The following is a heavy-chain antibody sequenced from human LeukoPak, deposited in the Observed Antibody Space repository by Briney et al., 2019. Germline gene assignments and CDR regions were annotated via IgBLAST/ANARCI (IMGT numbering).Heavy chain of an antibody. CDR1: GYTFTGYY. CDR3: ARVYGSGSTFYYYGMDV. V-gene: IGHV1-2*02. CDR2: INPNSGGT. Sequence: ASVKVSCKASGYTFTGYYMHWVRQAPGQGLEWMGWINPNSGGTNYAQKFQGRVTMTRDTSISTAYMELSRLRSDDTAVYYCARVYGSGSTFYYYGMDVWGQGTTVTV. J-gene: IGHJ6*02. D-gene: IGHD3-10*01.